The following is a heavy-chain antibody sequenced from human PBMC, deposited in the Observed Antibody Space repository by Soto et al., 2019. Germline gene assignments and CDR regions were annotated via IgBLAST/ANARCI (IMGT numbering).Heavy chain of an antibody. D-gene: IGHD3-22*01. J-gene: IGHJ5*02. Sequence: SETLSLTCTISGDSIGTHYWSWIRQPPGKGLEWIGYIYYTGSTKFNPSLQSRVTMSVDTSKNQFSLRLSSVTAADTAVYYCARSSYYYDSSGYFFSWFAPWGQGTLVTVSS. CDR3: ARSSYYYDSSGYFFSWFAP. CDR1: GDSIGTHY. CDR2: IYYTGST. V-gene: IGHV4-59*08.